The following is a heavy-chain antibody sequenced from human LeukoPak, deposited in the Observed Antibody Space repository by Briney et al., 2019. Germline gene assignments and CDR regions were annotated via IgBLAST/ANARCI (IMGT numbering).Heavy chain of an antibody. CDR1: GFTFSSYG. CDR2: INDGDDGP. J-gene: IGHJ4*02. CDR3: TRSLNYFTSGTSRRDFDS. D-gene: IGHD3-10*01. Sequence: GGSLRLSCAASGFTFSSYGMHWVRQTPGKGLEWVSAINDGDDGPYYADSVKGRFTISRDNSKNTLSLQMNNLRAEDTALYYCTRSLNYFTSGTSRRDFDSWGQGTLVTVSS. V-gene: IGHV3-23*01.